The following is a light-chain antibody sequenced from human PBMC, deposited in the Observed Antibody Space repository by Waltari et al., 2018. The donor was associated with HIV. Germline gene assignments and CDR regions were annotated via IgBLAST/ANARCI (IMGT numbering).Light chain of an antibody. CDR2: YDV. CDR1: YIGDKT. Sequence: SSDLIQPPSVSVAPGETARLTCAGDYIGDKTVPWYQQMPCQAPLLVVHYDVIRPSVIPERFSGFRSGKTATLTISRGEVADEADYYCQVWDSLGHRVIFGGGTTLTVL. CDR3: QVWDSLGHRVI. V-gene: IGLV3-21*04. J-gene: IGLJ2*01.